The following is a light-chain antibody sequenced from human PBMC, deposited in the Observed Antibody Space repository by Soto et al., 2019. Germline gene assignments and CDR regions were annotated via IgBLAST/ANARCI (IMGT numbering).Light chain of an antibody. CDR2: DVS. V-gene: IGLV2-11*01. CDR1: SSDVGGYNY. CDR3: CSYAGNYTHV. Sequence: QSALTQPRSVSGSPGQSVTISCTGTSSDVGGYNYVSWYQQHPGKAPKLMIYDVSKRPSGVPDRFSGSKSGNTASLTISGLLAEDEAVYYCCSYAGNYTHVFGTGTKVTVL. J-gene: IGLJ1*01.